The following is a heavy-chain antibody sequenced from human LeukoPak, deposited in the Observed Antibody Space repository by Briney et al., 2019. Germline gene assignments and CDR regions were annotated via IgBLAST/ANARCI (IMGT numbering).Heavy chain of an antibody. V-gene: IGHV1-69*13. CDR3: ARDRGSGYRDY. CDR1: GYTFTSYG. Sequence: ASVKVSCKASGYTFTSYGISWVRQAPGQGLEWMGGIIPIFGTANYAQKFQGRVTITADESTSTAYMELSSLRSEDTAVYYCARDRGSGYRDYWGQGTLVTVSS. CDR2: IIPIFGTA. D-gene: IGHD3-22*01. J-gene: IGHJ4*02.